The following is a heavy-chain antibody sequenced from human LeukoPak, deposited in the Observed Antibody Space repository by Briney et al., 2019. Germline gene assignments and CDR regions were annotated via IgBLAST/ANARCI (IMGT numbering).Heavy chain of an antibody. CDR2: VSGSGGGT. CDR1: GFTFSSYA. J-gene: IGHJ5*02. V-gene: IGHV3-23*01. Sequence: GGSLRLSCAASGFTFSSYALMWVRQAPGEGLEWVSTVSGSGGGTYYADSVKGRFTNSRDNSKNTLYLQMSSLRGEDTAVYYCAKGAAAGQVDWFDPWGQGTLVTVSS. CDR3: AKGAAAGQVDWFDP. D-gene: IGHD6-13*01.